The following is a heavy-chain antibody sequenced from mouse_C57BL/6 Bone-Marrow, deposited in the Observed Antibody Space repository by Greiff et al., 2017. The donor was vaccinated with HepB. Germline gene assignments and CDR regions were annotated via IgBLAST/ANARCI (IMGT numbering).Heavy chain of an antibody. CDR2: IDPSDSYT. V-gene: IGHV1-50*01. CDR3: VVTTVVHFDY. D-gene: IGHD1-1*01. Sequence: QVQLQQPGAELVKPGASVKLSCKASGYTFTSYGMQWVKQRPGQGLEWIGEIDPSDSYTNYNQKFKGKATLTVDTSSSTAYMQLSSLTSEDSAVYYCVVTTVVHFDYWGQGTTLTVSS. CDR1: GYTFTSYG. J-gene: IGHJ2*01.